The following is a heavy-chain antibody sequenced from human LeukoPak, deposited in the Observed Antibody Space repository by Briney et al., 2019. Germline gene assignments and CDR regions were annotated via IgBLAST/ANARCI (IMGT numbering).Heavy chain of an antibody. V-gene: IGHV3-9*01. J-gene: IGHJ4*02. CDR1: GFTFDDYA. CDR2: ISWNSGSI. Sequence: GGSLRLSCAASGFTFDDYAMHWVRQAPGKGLEWVSGISWNSGSIGYADSVKGRFTISRDNAKNSLYLQMNSLRAEDTALYYCAKAGFYYDSSGYYSHYFDYWGQGTLVTVSS. CDR3: AKAGFYYDSSGYYSHYFDY. D-gene: IGHD3-22*01.